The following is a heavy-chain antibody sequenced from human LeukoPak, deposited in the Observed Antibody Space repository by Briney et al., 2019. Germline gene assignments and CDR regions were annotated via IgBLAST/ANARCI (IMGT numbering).Heavy chain of an antibody. CDR2: IKGDGTST. CDR1: GFTFSNYW. CDR3: VRSFDY. J-gene: IGHJ4*02. V-gene: IGHV3-74*03. Sequence: PGGSLRLSCAASGFTFSNYWMHWDRQAPGKGLVWVSSIKGDGTSTKYADSVRGRFTISRDNADNTVHLQMNSLRAEDTAVYYCVRSFDYWGRGTLVTVSS.